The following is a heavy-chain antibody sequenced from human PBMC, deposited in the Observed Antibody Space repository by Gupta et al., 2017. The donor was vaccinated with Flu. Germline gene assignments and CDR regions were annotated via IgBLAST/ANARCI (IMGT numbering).Heavy chain of an antibody. CDR2: WSWNRVAI. CDR3: DKEIVAMGLPMVAFDI. J-gene: IGHJ3*02. Sequence: KGLEGVSSWSWNRVAIGAIGYADSVRGRFIVSRDNTKKSMYLQMNSLISEDTALYYCDKEIVAMGLPMVAFDIWGQGTMVAVSS. V-gene: IGHV3-9*01. D-gene: IGHD2-21*01.